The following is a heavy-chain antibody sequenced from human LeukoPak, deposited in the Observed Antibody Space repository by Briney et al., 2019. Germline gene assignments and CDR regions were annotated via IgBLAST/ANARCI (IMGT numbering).Heavy chain of an antibody. Sequence: SETLSLTCTVPGGSISSGDYYWSWIRQPPGKGLEWIGYIYYSGSTNYNPSLKSRVTMSADKSKNQFSLNLSYVTAADTAVYYCLYGGNSGDWVYWGQGTLVTVSS. CDR2: IYYSGST. V-gene: IGHV4-30-4*03. D-gene: IGHD4-23*01. CDR3: LYGGNSGDWVY. J-gene: IGHJ4*02. CDR1: GGSISSGDYY.